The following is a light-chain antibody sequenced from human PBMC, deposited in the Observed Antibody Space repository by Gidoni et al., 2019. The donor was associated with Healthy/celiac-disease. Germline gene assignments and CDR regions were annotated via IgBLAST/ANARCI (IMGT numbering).Light chain of an antibody. CDR3: QQYGSSPMYT. V-gene: IGKV3-20*01. CDR2: GAS. J-gene: IGKJ2*01. Sequence: IVLTPSPGPLCLSPGERATLSCRASPSVSSSYLAWYQQKPGQAPRLLIYGASSRATGIPDRFSGSGSGTDFTLTISRLEPEDFAVYYCQQYGSSPMYTFGQGTKLEIK. CDR1: PSVSSSY.